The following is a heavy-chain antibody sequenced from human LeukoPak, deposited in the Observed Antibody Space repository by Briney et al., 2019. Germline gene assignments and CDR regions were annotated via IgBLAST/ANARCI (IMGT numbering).Heavy chain of an antibody. CDR1: GGSISSYY. CDR3: ARDRSSGWPYYYYMDV. CDR2: IYYSGST. D-gene: IGHD6-19*01. Sequence: PSETLSLTCTVSGGSISSYYWSWIRQPPGKGLEWIGYIYYSGSTNYNPSLKSRVTISVDTSKNQFSLKLSSVTAADTAVYYCARDRSSGWPYYYYMDVWGKGTTVTISS. J-gene: IGHJ6*03. V-gene: IGHV4-59*01.